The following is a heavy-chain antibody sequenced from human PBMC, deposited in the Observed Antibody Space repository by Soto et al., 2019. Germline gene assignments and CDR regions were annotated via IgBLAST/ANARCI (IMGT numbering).Heavy chain of an antibody. Sequence: PSATLSLTSTYPGGSISSYYCSWIRHPPGKGLEWIEYIYYSGSTNYNPSLKSRATISVDTSKNQFSLKLSSVTAADTAVYYWARDLPSWPHQPKWFDPWGQGTLVTVSS. J-gene: IGHJ5*02. CDR3: ARDLPSWPHQPKWFDP. CDR1: GGSISSYY. V-gene: IGHV4-59*01. CDR2: IYYSGST. D-gene: IGHD3-10*01.